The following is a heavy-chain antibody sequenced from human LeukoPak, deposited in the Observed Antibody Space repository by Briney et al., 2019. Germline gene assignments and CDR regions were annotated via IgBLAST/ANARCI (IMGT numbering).Heavy chain of an antibody. CDR1: GGSISSSNW. J-gene: IGHJ4*02. CDR3: ARIYYDSSGYGLD. Sequence: SETLSLTCAVSGGSISSSNWWSWVRQPPGQGLEWIGEIYHSGSTNYNPSLKSRVTISVDKSKNQFSLKLSSVTAADTAVYYCARIYYDSSGYGLDWGQGTLVTVSS. D-gene: IGHD3-22*01. V-gene: IGHV4-4*02. CDR2: IYHSGST.